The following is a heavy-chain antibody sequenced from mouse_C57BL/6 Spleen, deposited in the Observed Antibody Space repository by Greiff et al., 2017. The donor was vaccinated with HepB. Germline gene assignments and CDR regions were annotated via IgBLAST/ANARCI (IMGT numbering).Heavy chain of an antibody. CDR2: VYPYNGGT. Sequence: EVQLQQSGPVLVKPGPSVKISCKASGFTFTDYYMHWVKQSHGKSLEWIGLVYPYNGGTSYNQKFKGKATLTVDTSSSTAYMELNSLTSEDSAVYYCARSDYYGSSQRWYFDVWGTGTTVTVSS. J-gene: IGHJ1*03. D-gene: IGHD1-1*01. CDR1: GFTFTDYY. V-gene: IGHV1-36*01. CDR3: ARSDYYGSSQRWYFDV.